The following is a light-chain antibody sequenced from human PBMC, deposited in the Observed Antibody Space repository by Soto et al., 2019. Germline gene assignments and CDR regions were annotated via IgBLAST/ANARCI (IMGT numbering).Light chain of an antibody. J-gene: IGKJ1*01. Sequence: DIQMTQSPSTLSASVGDRVTITCRASQSVSTGLAWYQQKPGKAPKLLIYKASSLESGVPSRFSGSGSGTECTLTISSLQPDDFATYYCQQYNSYPTVGQGTKVDIK. CDR3: QQYNSYPT. CDR1: QSVSTG. V-gene: IGKV1-5*03. CDR2: KAS.